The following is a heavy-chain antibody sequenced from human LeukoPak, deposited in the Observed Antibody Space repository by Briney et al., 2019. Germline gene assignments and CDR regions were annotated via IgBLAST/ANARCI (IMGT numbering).Heavy chain of an antibody. CDR1: GFTFSSYA. D-gene: IGHD3-16*01. CDR3: AKDRDDYVWGSYLGAFDI. CDR2: ISGSGGST. V-gene: IGHV3-23*01. Sequence: GGSLRLSCAASGFTFSSYAMSWVRQAPGKGLGWVSLISGSGGSTYYADSVKGRFTISRDNSRNTLYLQMNSLRAEDTAVFYCAKDRDDYVWGSYLGAFDIWGQGTMVTVSS. J-gene: IGHJ3*02.